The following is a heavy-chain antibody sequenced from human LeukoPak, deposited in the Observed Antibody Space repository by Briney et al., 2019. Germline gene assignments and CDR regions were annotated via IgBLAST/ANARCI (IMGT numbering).Heavy chain of an antibody. D-gene: IGHD2-2*01. J-gene: IGHJ4*02. V-gene: IGHV4-39*01. CDR2: IYYSGST. Sequence: SETLSLTWTVSGGSVSRSPYYWGWIRQPPGKGREWIRNIYYSGSTYYNPYLKRRVTISVDTSKNQFSLKLSSVTAADTAVYYCARLLSYCSSTSCSCFDYWGQGTLVTVSS. CDR3: ARLLSYCSSTSCSCFDY. CDR1: GGSVSRSPYY.